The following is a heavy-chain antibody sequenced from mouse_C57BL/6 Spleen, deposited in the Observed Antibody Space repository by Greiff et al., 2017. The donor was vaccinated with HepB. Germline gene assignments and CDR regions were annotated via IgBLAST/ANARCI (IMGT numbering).Heavy chain of an antibody. D-gene: IGHD1-1*01. CDR3: ARFGSSYVRAMDY. Sequence: QVQLKQSGAELATPGASVKLSCKASGYTFTSYWMHWVQQRPGQGLEWIGYINPSSGYTKYNQKFKDKATLTADKSSSTAYMQLSSLTYEDSAVYYCARFGSSYVRAMDYWGQGTSVTVSS. CDR2: INPSSGYT. CDR1: GYTFTSYW. V-gene: IGHV1-7*01. J-gene: IGHJ4*01.